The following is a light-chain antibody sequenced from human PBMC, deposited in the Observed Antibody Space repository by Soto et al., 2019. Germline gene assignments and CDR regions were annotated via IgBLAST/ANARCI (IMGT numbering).Light chain of an antibody. CDR1: QSVSST. J-gene: IGKJ1*01. CDR3: QQYGSSPPWT. Sequence: EIVMTQSPATLSVSPGERATLSCRASQSVSSTLAWYQQKPGQAPRLLIYSASTRATVIPARFSGSGSGTEFTLTISSLQSEDFAVYYCQQYGSSPPWTFGQGTKVDI. CDR2: SAS. V-gene: IGKV3-15*01.